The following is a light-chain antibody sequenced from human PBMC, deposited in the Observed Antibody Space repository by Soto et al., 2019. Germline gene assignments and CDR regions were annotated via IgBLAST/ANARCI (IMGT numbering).Light chain of an antibody. CDR2: GNS. Sequence: QSALTQPPSVSGAPGQRVTISCTGSSSNIGAGYDVHWYQQLPGTAPKLLIYGNSNRPSGVPDRFSGSKSGTSASLAITGPQAEDGAVYYRQSYDSSLGGYVFGTGTKVTVL. V-gene: IGLV1-40*01. CDR1: SSNIGAGYD. CDR3: QSYDSSLGGYV. J-gene: IGLJ1*01.